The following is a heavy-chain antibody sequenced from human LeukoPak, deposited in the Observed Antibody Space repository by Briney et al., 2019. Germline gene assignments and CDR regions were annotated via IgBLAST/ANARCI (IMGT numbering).Heavy chain of an antibody. J-gene: IGHJ6*04. D-gene: IGHD3-22*01. CDR2: ISGSGGST. V-gene: IGHV3-23*01. CDR1: GFTFSSYA. Sequence: GGSLRLSCTASGFTFSSYAMSWVRQAPGKGLEWVSAISGSGGSTYYADSVKGRFTISRDNAKNSLYLQMNSLRAEDTAVYYCARVSSGYRLWGKGTTVTVSS. CDR3: ARVSSGYRL.